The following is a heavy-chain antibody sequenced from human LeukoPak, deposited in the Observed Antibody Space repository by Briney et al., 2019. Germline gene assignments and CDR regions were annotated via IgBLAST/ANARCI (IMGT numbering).Heavy chain of an antibody. Sequence: GGSLRLSCAASGFTFSIYWMHWVRQVPGKGLVRVSRISPDGSSTNYADSVKGRFAISRDNAKNTVYLQMNSLRAEDTAVYYCTRALVDQYGREIWGQGTMVTVSS. D-gene: IGHD1-26*01. J-gene: IGHJ3*01. CDR2: ISPDGSST. V-gene: IGHV3-74*01. CDR1: GFTFSIYW. CDR3: TRALVDQYGREI.